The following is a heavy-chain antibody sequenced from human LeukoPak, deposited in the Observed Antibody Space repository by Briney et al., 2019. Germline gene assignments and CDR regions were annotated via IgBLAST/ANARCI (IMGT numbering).Heavy chain of an antibody. V-gene: IGHV4-39*01. Sequence: SETLSLTCTVSGGSISSSSYYWSWIRQPPGKGLEWIGEINHSGSTNYNPSLKSRVTISVDTSKNQFSLKLSSVTAADTAVYYCARHFPYYDIFGGGYYYYMDVWGKGTTVTISS. CDR1: GGSISSSSYY. J-gene: IGHJ6*03. CDR2: INHSGST. CDR3: ARHFPYYDIFGGGYYYYMDV. D-gene: IGHD3-9*01.